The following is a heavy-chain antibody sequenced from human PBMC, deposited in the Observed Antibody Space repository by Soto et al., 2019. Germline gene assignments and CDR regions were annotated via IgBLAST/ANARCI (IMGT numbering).Heavy chain of an antibody. V-gene: IGHV2-5*02. CDR1: GFSLSTSGVG. D-gene: IGHD5-18*01. Sequence: QITLKESGPTLVNPTQTLTLTCTFSGFSLSTSGVGVGWIRQPPGQALEWLALSYWDADKRYSPSLKSRLTISKGTANNQLVLTMTHMDPVDTATYYCAHRRGRGYRVDYWGQGTLVTVSS. J-gene: IGHJ4*02. CDR2: SYWDADK. CDR3: AHRRGRGYRVDY.